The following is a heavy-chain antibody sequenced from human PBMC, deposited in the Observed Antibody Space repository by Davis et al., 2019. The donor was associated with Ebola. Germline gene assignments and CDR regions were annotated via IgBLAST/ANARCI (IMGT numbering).Heavy chain of an antibody. CDR3: ARLAVAARGWPGDPFDY. V-gene: IGHV1-3*01. Sequence: ASVKVSCKASGYTFTSYAMHWVRQAPGQRLEWMGWINAGNGNTKYSQKFQGRVTITRDTSASTAYMELSSLRSEDTAVYYCARLAVAARGWPGDPFDYWGQGTLVTVSS. J-gene: IGHJ4*02. D-gene: IGHD6-19*01. CDR1: GYTFTSYA. CDR2: INAGNGNT.